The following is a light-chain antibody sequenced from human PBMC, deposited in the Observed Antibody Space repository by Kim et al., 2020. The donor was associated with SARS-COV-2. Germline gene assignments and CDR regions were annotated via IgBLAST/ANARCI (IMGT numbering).Light chain of an antibody. V-gene: IGKV1-5*03. CDR3: QQYSALPRT. CDR2: RAS. J-gene: IGKJ2*01. Sequence: ASVGDKVTITCRASQSIGTWVAWYQQKPGKAPRFLIWRASSLESGVPSRFRGSGSGTEFSLTISGLQPDDSATYYCQQYSALPRTFGQGTKVDIK. CDR1: QSIGTW.